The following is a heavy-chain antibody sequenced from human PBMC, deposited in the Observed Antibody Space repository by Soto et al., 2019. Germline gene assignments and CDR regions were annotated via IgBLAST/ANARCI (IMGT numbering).Heavy chain of an antibody. CDR1: GFTFSSYA. J-gene: IGHJ6*02. D-gene: IGHD6-6*01. CDR2: ISYDGSNK. Sequence: QVQLVESGGGVVQPGRSLRLSCAASGFTFSSYAMHWVRQAPGKGLEWVAVISYDGSNKYYADSVKGRFTISRDNSKNTLNLQMNSLRAEDTAVYYCARDRQALDSSSSERDYYYYYGMDVWGQGTTVTVSS. CDR3: ARDRQALDSSSSERDYYYYYGMDV. V-gene: IGHV3-30-3*01.